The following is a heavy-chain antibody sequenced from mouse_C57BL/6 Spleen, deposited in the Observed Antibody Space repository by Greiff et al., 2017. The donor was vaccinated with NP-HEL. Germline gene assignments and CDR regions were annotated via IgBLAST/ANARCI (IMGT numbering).Heavy chain of an antibody. CDR3: ARKQVYYRYFDV. V-gene: IGHV1-69*01. CDR1: GYTFTSYW. Sequence: QVQLQQPGAELVMPGASVKLSCKASGYTFTSYWMHWVKQRPGQGLEWIGEIDPSDSYTNYNQKFKGKSTLTVDKSSSTAYMQLSSLTSEDSAVYYCARKQVYYRYFDVWGTGTTVTVSS. D-gene: IGHD2-1*01. J-gene: IGHJ1*03. CDR2: IDPSDSYT.